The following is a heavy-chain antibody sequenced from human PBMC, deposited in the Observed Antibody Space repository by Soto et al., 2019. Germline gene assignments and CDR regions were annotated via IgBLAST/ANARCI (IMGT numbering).Heavy chain of an antibody. CDR2: ISGSGGST. D-gene: IGHD6-19*01. CDR3: AKDQRGGQWLVLGAFAI. Sequence: EVQLLESGGGLVQPGGSLRLSCAASGFTFSSYAMSWVRQAPGKGLEWVSAISGSGGSTYYADSVKGRFTISRDNSKNTLYLQMNSLRAEDTAVYYCAKDQRGGQWLVLGAFAIWGQGTMVTVSS. J-gene: IGHJ3*02. CDR1: GFTFSSYA. V-gene: IGHV3-23*01.